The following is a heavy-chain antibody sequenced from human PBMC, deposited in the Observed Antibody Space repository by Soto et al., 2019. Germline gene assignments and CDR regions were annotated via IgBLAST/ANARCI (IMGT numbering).Heavy chain of an antibody. CDR1: RYSYTSNW. Sequence: EVQLVQSGAEVKKPGESLRISCKGSRYSYTSNWISWVRQKPGRGPEWMGRIDLSDSYTKYSPSFQGHVTISADRSINTAYLQWSSLEASDTAMYYCARLKESSRNYYYFDYWGQGALVTVSS. J-gene: IGHJ4*02. D-gene: IGHD1-7*01. CDR3: ARLKESSRNYYYFDY. V-gene: IGHV5-10-1*03. CDR2: IDLSDSYT.